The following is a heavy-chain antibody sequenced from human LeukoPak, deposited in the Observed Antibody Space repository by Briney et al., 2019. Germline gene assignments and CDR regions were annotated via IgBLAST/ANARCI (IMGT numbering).Heavy chain of an antibody. CDR3: AKGRQIFGVVIHHY. Sequence: GSLRLSCAASGFTFSSYSMNWVRQAPGKGLEWVSSISSSSSYIYYADSVKGRFTISRDNSKDTVYLQMNSLRAEDTAVYYCAKGRQIFGVVIHHYWGQGTLVTVSS. V-gene: IGHV3-21*04. D-gene: IGHD3-3*01. J-gene: IGHJ4*02. CDR2: ISSSSSYI. CDR1: GFTFSSYS.